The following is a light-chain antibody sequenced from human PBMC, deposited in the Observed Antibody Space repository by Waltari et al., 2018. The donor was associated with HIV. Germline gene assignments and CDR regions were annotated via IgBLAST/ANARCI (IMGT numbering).Light chain of an antibody. V-gene: IGLV2-14*01. CDR2: EVS. CDR1: SSAVGGYNY. CDR3: SSYTSSSTRV. Sequence: QSALTQPASLSGSPGQSITISCTGTSSAVGGYNYVSWYQQHPGKAPKLMIYEVSNRPSGVSNRFSGSKSGNTASLTISGLQAEDEADYYCSSYTSSSTRVFGGGTNLTVL. J-gene: IGLJ3*02.